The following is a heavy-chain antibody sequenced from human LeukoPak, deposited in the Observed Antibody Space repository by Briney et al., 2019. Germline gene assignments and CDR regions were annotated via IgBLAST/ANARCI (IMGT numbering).Heavy chain of an antibody. D-gene: IGHD3-22*01. CDR2: IIPIFGTA. Sequence: SVKVSCKASGGTFSSYAISWVRQAPGQGLEWMGRIIPIFGTANYAQKFQGRVTITTDESTSTAYMELSSLRSEDTAVYYCARDRGYDSSGYDDYWGQGTLVTASS. CDR1: GGTFSSYA. V-gene: IGHV1-69*05. CDR3: ARDRGYDSSGYDDY. J-gene: IGHJ4*02.